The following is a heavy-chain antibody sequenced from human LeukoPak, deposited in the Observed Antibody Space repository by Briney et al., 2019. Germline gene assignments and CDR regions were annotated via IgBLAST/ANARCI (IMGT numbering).Heavy chain of an antibody. CDR1: GYTFTGYY. V-gene: IGHV1-2*06. Sequence: ASVKVSCKASGYTFTGYYMHWVRQAPGQGLEWMGRINPNSGGTNYAQKFQGRVTMTRDASISTAYMELSRLRSDDTAVYYCARTRYSGSQIDYWGQGTLVTVSS. CDR2: INPNSGGT. J-gene: IGHJ4*02. CDR3: ARTRYSGSQIDY. D-gene: IGHD1-26*01.